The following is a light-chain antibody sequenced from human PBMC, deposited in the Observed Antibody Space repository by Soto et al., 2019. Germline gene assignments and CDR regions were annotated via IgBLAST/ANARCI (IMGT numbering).Light chain of an antibody. CDR1: QSVSSN. J-gene: IGKJ4*01. Sequence: EIVMTQSPATLSVSPGERATLSCRASQSVSSNLAWYQQKPGQAPRLLIYGASTRATGIPARFSGSGSGTEFTLTISSMQHEDFAVYYCQQYNNWPLTFGAGPKVDIK. CDR3: QQYNNWPLT. CDR2: GAS. V-gene: IGKV3-15*01.